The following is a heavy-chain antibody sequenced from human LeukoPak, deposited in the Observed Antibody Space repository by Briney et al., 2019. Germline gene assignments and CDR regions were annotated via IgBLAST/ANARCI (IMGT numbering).Heavy chain of an antibody. CDR1: GFTFSGYW. CDR3: ARDGGIGFPFDF. J-gene: IGHJ4*02. V-gene: IGHV3-7*01. CDR2: IRHDGGDK. D-gene: IGHD3-16*01. Sequence: GGSLRLSCAASGFTFSGYWMSWVRQAPGKGLEWVANIRHDGGDKYYVDSVKGRFTISRDNAKTSLSLQMNSLRVEDKAVYYCARDGGIGFPFDFWGQGTLVTVSS.